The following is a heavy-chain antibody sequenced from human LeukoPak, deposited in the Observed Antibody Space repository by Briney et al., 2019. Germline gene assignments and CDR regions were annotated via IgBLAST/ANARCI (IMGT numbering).Heavy chain of an antibody. CDR1: GYTFTGYY. CDR3: ARGKDFWSGPHLDY. V-gene: IGHV1-2*02. J-gene: IGHJ4*02. CDR2: INPNSGGT. Sequence: ASVKVSCRASGYTFTGYYMHWVRQAPGQGLEWMGWINPNSGGTNYAQKFQGRVTMTRDTSISTAYMELSRLRSDDTAVYYCARGKDFWSGPHLDYWGQGTLVTVSS. D-gene: IGHD3-3*01.